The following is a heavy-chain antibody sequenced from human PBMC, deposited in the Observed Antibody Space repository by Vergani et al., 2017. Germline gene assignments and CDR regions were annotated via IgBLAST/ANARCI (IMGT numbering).Heavy chain of an antibody. Sequence: EVQLVESGGVVVQPGGSLRLSCAASGFTFDDYTMHWVRQAPGKGLEWVSLISWDGTSPYYEDSVKGRFTISRDKSKNTLYLQMNSLRAEDTAVYYCAKDLIKYSSGWAHWYFDLWGRGTLVTVSS. CDR2: ISWDGTSP. CDR1: GFTFDDYT. CDR3: AKDLIKYSSGWAHWYFDL. D-gene: IGHD6-19*01. J-gene: IGHJ2*01. V-gene: IGHV3-43*01.